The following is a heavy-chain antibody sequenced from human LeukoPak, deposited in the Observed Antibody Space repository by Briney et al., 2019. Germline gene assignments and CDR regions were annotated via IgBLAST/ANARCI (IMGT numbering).Heavy chain of an antibody. CDR2: IKSKTDGGTT. CDR1: GFTFSNAW. J-gene: IGHJ4*02. V-gene: IGHV3-15*01. Sequence: GGSLRLSCAASGFTFSNAWMSWVRQAPGKGLELVGRIKSKTDGGTTDYAAPVKGRFTISRDDSKNTLYLQMNSLKTEDTAVYYCTAFTYCGGDCYRDFDYWGQGTLVTVSS. D-gene: IGHD2-21*02. CDR3: TAFTYCGGDCYRDFDY.